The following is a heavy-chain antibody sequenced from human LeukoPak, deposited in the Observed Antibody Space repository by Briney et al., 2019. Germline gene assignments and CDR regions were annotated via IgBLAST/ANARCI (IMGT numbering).Heavy chain of an antibody. CDR2: IYYSGST. CDR3: AARWYSNSAPRGARAWFDP. CDR1: AGSISRSNYH. D-gene: IGHD4-11*01. J-gene: IGHJ5*02. Sequence: PSETLSLTCTASAGSISRSNYHWDWIRQPPGKGLEWIGSIYYSGSTYYNPSLKSRVTISIDTSKNQFSLKLSSVTAADTAVYYCAARWYSNSAPRGARAWFDPWGQGTLVTVSS. V-gene: IGHV4-39*07.